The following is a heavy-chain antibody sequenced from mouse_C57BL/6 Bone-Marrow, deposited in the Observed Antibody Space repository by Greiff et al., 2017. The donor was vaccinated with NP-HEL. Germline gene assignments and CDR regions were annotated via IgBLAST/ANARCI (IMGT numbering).Heavy chain of an antibody. D-gene: IGHD3-1*01. CDR2: IDPENGDT. J-gene: IGHJ3*01. Sequence: EVQLQQSGAELVRPGASVKLSCTASGFNIKDDYMHWVKQRPEQGLEWIGWIDPENGDTEYASKFQGKATITADPSSNTAYLQLSSLTAEDTAVYYCTNRAFAYWGQGTLVTVSA. CDR1: GFNIKDDY. V-gene: IGHV14-4*01. CDR3: TNRAFAY.